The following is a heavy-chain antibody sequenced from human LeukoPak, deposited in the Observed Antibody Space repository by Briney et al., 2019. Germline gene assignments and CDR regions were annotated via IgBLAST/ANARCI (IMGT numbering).Heavy chain of an antibody. Sequence: ASVKVSCKASGYIFTSYGISWVRQAPGQGLEWMGWISAYNGNTNYAQKLQGRVTMTTDTSKSTAYMELRSLRSDDTAVYYCARDRGGLRFLEWLSADYYYYMDVWGKGTTVTVSS. D-gene: IGHD3-3*01. V-gene: IGHV1-18*01. CDR3: ARDRGGLRFLEWLSADYYYYMDV. J-gene: IGHJ6*03. CDR1: GYIFTSYG. CDR2: ISAYNGNT.